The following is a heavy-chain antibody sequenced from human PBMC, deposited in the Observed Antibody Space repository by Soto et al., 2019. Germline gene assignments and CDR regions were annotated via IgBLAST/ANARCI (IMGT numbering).Heavy chain of an antibody. CDR2: IYYSGST. Sequence: QVQLQESGPGLVKPSETLSLTCTVSGGSVSSGSYYWSWIRQPPGKGLEWIGYIYYSGSTNYHPSLPSLVPISVDTAKTQFSLKLSSVTAADTAVYYCAREDYYASSEWGQGALVTVSS. J-gene: IGHJ1*01. CDR1: GGSVSSGSYY. V-gene: IGHV4-61*01. CDR3: AREDYYASSE. D-gene: IGHD3-22*01.